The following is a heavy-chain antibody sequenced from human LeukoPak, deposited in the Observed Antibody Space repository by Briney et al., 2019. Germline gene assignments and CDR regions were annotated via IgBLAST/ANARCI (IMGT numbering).Heavy chain of an antibody. CDR3: ARHGSIFGVVIPFDY. J-gene: IGHJ4*02. Sequence: PSETLSLTCAVSGYSIGSGYYWGWIRQPPGKGLEWIGSIYHSGGTYYNPSLKSRVTISVDTSKNQFSLKLSSATAADTAVYYCARHGSIFGVVIPFDYWGQGTLVTVSS. CDR1: GYSIGSGYY. V-gene: IGHV4-38-2*01. D-gene: IGHD3-3*01. CDR2: IYHSGGT.